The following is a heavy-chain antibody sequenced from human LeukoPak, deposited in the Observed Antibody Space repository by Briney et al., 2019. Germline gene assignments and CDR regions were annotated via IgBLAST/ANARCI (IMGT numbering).Heavy chain of an antibody. CDR1: GFTFSSYS. D-gene: IGHD3-3*01. V-gene: IGHV3-21*01. CDR2: ISSSSSYI. J-gene: IGHJ4*02. CDR3: ARDKRFLEWLFQAIDY. Sequence: GGSLRLSCAASGFTFSSYSMNWVRRAPGKGLEWVSSISSSSSYIYYADSVKGRFTISRDNAKNSLYLQMNSLRAEDTAVYYCARDKRFLEWLFQAIDYWGQGTLVTVSS.